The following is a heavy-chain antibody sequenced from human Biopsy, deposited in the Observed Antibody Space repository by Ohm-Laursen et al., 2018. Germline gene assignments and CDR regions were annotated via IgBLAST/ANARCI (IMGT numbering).Heavy chain of an antibody. V-gene: IGHV3-23*01. J-gene: IGHJ6*02. CDR3: QGGHLPPGQFYGVDA. CDR2: ISGSGGGT. CDR1: GFIFSTYT. D-gene: IGHD3-16*01. Sequence: SLRLSCTASGFIFSTYTMNWVRQAPGEGLEWVSSISGSGGGTHYADSVKGRFTISRDNSKNTLYLQMNGLRAEDTAVYFCQGGHLPPGQFYGVDAWGQGTTVTVSS.